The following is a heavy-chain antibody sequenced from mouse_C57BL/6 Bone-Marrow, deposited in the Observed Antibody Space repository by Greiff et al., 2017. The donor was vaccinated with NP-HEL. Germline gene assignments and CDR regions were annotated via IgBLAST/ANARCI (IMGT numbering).Heavy chain of an antibody. V-gene: IGHV3-6*01. D-gene: IGHD4-1*01. Sequence: EVKLVESGPGLVKPSQSLSLTCSVTGYSITSGYYWNWIRQFPGNKLEWMGYISYDGSNNYNPSLKNRISITRDTSKNQFFLKLNSVTTEDTATYYCAREDWVFDYWGQGTTLTVSS. CDR3: AREDWVFDY. J-gene: IGHJ2*01. CDR1: GYSITSGYY. CDR2: ISYDGSN.